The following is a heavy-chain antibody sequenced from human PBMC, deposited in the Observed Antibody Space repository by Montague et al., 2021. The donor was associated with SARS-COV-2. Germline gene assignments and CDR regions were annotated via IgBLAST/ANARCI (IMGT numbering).Heavy chain of an antibody. V-gene: IGHV4-34*01. D-gene: IGHD3-10*01. Sequence: ETLSLTCAVHGGSFSTYSWKWIRQPPGKGLGWIGEIHHGGSTNYNPSLKSRVTISADTSKNQFSLKLTSVAAADTAVYYCARLGDGVVPSPILGVGPYYSYYYMDVWGKGTTVTASS. CDR2: IHHGGST. CDR1: GGSFSTYS. J-gene: IGHJ6*03. CDR3: ARLGDGVVPSPILGVGPYYSYYYMDV.